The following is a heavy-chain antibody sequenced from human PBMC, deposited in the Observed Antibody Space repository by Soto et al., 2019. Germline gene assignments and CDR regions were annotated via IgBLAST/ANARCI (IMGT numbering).Heavy chain of an antibody. Sequence: PSETLSLTCTVSGGSISSGDYYWSWIRQPPGKGLEWIGYIYYSGSTYYNPSLKSRVTISVDTSKNQFSPKLSSVTAADTAVYYCARVRGRMVRGATYYFDYWGQGTLVTVSS. CDR2: IYYSGST. V-gene: IGHV4-30-4*01. CDR3: ARVRGRMVRGATYYFDY. D-gene: IGHD3-10*01. CDR1: GGSISSGDYY. J-gene: IGHJ4*02.